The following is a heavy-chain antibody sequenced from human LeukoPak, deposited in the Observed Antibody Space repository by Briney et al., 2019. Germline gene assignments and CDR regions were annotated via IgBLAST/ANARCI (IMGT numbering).Heavy chain of an antibody. D-gene: IGHD1-26*01. CDR2: ISYDGSNK. J-gene: IGHJ4*02. CDR1: GFTFSSYA. CDR3: GRDEWELDKGVDY. Sequence: GGSLRLSCAASGFTFSSYAMHWVRQAPGKGLEWVAVISYDGSNKYYADSVKGRFTISRDNSKNTLYLQMNSLRAEDSAVYYCGRDEWELDKGVDYWGQGTLVSVSS. V-gene: IGHV3-30*04.